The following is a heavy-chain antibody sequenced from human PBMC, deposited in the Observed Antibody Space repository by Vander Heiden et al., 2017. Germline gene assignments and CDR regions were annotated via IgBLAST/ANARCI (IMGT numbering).Heavy chain of an antibody. D-gene: IGHD3-3*01. CDR1: GGSISSSSYY. J-gene: IGHJ5*02. Sequence: QLQLQESGPGLVKPSETLSLTCTVSGGSISSSSYYWGWIRQPPGKGLEWIGSIYYSGRTYYNPSLKSRVTISVDTSKNQFSLKLSSVTAAETAVYYCARPGYDFWAQWFDPWGQGTLVTVSS. CDR3: ARPGYDFWAQWFDP. CDR2: IYYSGRT. V-gene: IGHV4-39*01.